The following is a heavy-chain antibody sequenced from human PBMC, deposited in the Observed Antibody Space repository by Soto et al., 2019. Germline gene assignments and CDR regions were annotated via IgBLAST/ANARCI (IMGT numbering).Heavy chain of an antibody. D-gene: IGHD2-8*01. J-gene: IGHJ6*02. Sequence: GGSLRLSCAASGFTFSSYALNWVRQAPGKGLEWVSGISGSGDTTYYADSVKGRFTISRDNSKDTLYLQMNSLRAEDTAIYYCAQAIESPYCTNGVCHYYYYYGMDVWGQGTSVTVSS. CDR2: ISGSGDTT. CDR3: AQAIESPYCTNGVCHYYYYYGMDV. V-gene: IGHV3-23*01. CDR1: GFTFSSYA.